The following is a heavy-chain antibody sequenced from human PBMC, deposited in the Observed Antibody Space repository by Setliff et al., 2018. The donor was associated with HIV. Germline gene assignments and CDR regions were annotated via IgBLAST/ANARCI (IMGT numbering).Heavy chain of an antibody. CDR2: FDPQDDET. D-gene: IGHD6-19*01. V-gene: IGHV1-24*01. Sequence: ASVKVSCKVSGYTLTELSRHWVRQAPGKGLEWIGSFDPQDDETIYAQNFQGRVTMTEDTSTDTAYMELSSLRAEDTAVYYCARDHGFPPWPSHSSGSMDYWGQGTLVTVSS. J-gene: IGHJ4*02. CDR1: GYTLTELS. CDR3: ARDHGFPPWPSHSSGSMDY.